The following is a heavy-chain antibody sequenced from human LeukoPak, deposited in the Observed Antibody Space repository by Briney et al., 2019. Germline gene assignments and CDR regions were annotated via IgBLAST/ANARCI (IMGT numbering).Heavy chain of an antibody. J-gene: IGHJ4*02. CDR3: ARARRDSGYYRIDY. Sequence: SETLSLTCAVYGGSFSGYYWSWIRQPPGKGLEWIGEINHSGSTNYNPSLKSRVTISVDTSKNQFSLRLSAVTAADTAVYYCARARRDSGYYRIDYWGQGTLVTVSS. D-gene: IGHD3-3*01. CDR1: GGSFSGYY. CDR2: INHSGST. V-gene: IGHV4-34*01.